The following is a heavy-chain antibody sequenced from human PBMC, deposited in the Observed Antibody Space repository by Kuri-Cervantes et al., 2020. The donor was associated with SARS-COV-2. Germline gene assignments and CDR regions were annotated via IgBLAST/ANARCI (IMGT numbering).Heavy chain of an antibody. CDR2: INHVGIT. D-gene: IGHD6-19*01. CDR1: GYSISSGPY. CDR3: ARTLYDSHRIAVAGPLDWYFDL. V-gene: IGHV4-38-2*01. J-gene: IGHJ2*01. Sequence: SETLSLTCAVSGYSISSGPYWSWIRQSPDKGLEWIATINHVGITYFNPSLESRVTISVDTSKNQFSLKLSSVTAADTAVYYCARTLYDSHRIAVAGPLDWYFDLWGRGTLVTVSS.